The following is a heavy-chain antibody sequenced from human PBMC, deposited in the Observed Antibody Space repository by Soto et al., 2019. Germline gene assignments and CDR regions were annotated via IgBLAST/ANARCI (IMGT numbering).Heavy chain of an antibody. V-gene: IGHV3-15*01. D-gene: IGHD3-3*01. CDR2: IKSKTDGGTT. CDR1: GFTFSNAW. J-gene: IGHJ6*02. Sequence: PGGSLRLSCAASGFTFSNAWMSWVRQAPGKGLEWVGRIKSKTDGGTTDYAAPVKGRFTISRDDSKNTLYLQMHSLKTEDTAVYYCTTWVGYDLWSGYYSYYGMDVWGQGTTVTVSS. CDR3: TTWVGYDLWSGYYSYYGMDV.